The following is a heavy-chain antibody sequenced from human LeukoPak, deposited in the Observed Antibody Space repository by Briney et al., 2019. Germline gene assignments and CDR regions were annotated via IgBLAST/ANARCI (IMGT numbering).Heavy chain of an antibody. V-gene: IGHV3-23*01. CDR3: AKDGDIVVVPAATSHLDY. J-gene: IGHJ4*02. D-gene: IGHD2-2*01. Sequence: PGGSLRLSCAASGFTFSSYAMGWVRQAPGKGLEWVSAISGSGGSTYYADSVKGRFTISRDNSKNTLYLQMNSLRAEDTAVYYCAKDGDIVVVPAATSHLDYWGQGTLVTVSS. CDR1: GFTFSSYA. CDR2: ISGSGGST.